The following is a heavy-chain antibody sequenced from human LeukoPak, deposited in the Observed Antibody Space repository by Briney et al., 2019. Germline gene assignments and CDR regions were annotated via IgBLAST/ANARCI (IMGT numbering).Heavy chain of an antibody. CDR3: ARDVGWFGDDHGFDY. J-gene: IGHJ4*02. V-gene: IGHV1-24*01. CDR2: FDPEDGET. CDR1: GYTLTELS. D-gene: IGHD3-10*01. Sequence: ASVKVSCKVSGYTLTELSMHWVRQAPGKGLEWMGGFDPEDGETIYAQKFQGRVTMTRDTSISTAYMELSRLRSDDTAVYYCARDVGWFGDDHGFDYWGQGTLVTVSS.